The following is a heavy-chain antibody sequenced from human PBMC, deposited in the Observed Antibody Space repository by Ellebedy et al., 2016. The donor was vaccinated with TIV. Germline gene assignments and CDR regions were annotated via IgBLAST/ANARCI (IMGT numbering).Heavy chain of an antibody. V-gene: IGHV4-39*07. J-gene: IGHJ4*02. D-gene: IGHD1-14*01. CDR1: GGSISSGNYY. Sequence: MPSETLSLTCTVSGGSISSGNYYWSWIRQPPGKGLEWIGEVNHSGSTIYNPSPKSRVPISVDTSRNQFSLGLTSVTAADTAWYYCARGRPYRPIPLSTTRLDSWGQGTLVTVSS. CDR2: VNHSGST. CDR3: ARGRPYRPIPLSTTRLDS.